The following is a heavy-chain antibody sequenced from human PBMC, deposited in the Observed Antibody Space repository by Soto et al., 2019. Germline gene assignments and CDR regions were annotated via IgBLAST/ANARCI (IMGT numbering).Heavy chain of an antibody. J-gene: IGHJ4*02. CDR1: GGSFSGYY. D-gene: IGHD3-3*01. CDR3: ARGGLRFLEWAI. Sequence: QVQLQLWGAGLLKPSETLSLTCAVYGGSFSGYYWSWIRQPPGKGLEWIGEIKHSGSTNYNPSLKSRVTISVDTSKTHFSLKVSSVTAADTAVYYCARGGLRFLEWAIWGQGTLVTVSS. V-gene: IGHV4-34*01. CDR2: IKHSGST.